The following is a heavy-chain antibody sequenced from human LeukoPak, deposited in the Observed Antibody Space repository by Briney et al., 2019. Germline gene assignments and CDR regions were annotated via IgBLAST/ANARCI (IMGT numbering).Heavy chain of an antibody. D-gene: IGHD3-3*01. Sequence: ASVKVSCKASGYTFTGYYMHWVRQAPGQGLEWMGWINPNSGGTNYAQKFQGRVTMTRDTSISTAYMELSRLRSDDTAVYYCARDRDYDFWSGYFNWFDPWGQGTLVTVSS. V-gene: IGHV1-2*02. CDR1: GYTFTGYY. J-gene: IGHJ5*02. CDR3: ARDRDYDFWSGYFNWFDP. CDR2: INPNSGGT.